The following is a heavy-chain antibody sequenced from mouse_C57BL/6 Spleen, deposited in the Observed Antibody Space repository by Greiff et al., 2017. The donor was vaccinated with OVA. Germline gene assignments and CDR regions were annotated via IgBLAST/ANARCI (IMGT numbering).Heavy chain of an antibody. D-gene: IGHD1-1*01. CDR1: GYTFTDYY. J-gene: IGHJ1*03. CDR3: ERIPYGSSDGYFDV. Sequence: EVQLQQSGPELVKPGASVKISCKASGYTFTDYYMNWVKQSHGKSLEWIGDINPNNGGTSYNQKFKGKATLTVDKSSSTAYMELRSLTSEDSAVYYCERIPYGSSDGYFDVWGTGTTVTVSS. V-gene: IGHV1-26*01. CDR2: INPNNGGT.